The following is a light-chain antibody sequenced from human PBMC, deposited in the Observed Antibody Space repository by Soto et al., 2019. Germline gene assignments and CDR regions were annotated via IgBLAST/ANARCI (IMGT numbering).Light chain of an antibody. CDR2: EVS. CDR3: SSYGGSNNLV. CDR1: SSDVGGYNY. J-gene: IGLJ2*01. Sequence: QCALTQPASVSGSPGQSITISCTGTSSDVGGYNYVSWYQQHPGKAPKLMIYEVSNRPSGVSNRFSGSKSGNTASLTISGLQAEDEADYYCSSYGGSNNLVFGGGTKLTVL. V-gene: IGLV2-14*01.